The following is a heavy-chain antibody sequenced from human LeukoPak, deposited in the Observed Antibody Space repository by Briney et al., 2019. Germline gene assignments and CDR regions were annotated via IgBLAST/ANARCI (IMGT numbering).Heavy chain of an antibody. V-gene: IGHV3-23*01. D-gene: IGHD2-2*01. CDR3: AKDIVVVPANFDY. Sequence: GGSLRLSCAASGFTFSSYAMSWVRQAPGKGLEWVSAISGGGVSTYYADSVKGRFTISRDNSKNTLYLQMNSLRAEDPAVYYCAKDIVVVPANFDYWGQGTLVTVSS. CDR1: GFTFSSYA. J-gene: IGHJ4*02. CDR2: ISGGGVST.